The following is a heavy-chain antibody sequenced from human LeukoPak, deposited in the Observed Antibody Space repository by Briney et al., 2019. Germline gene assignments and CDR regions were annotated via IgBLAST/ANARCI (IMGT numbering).Heavy chain of an antibody. CDR2: IYYSRST. J-gene: IGHJ4*02. CDR1: GGSISSYY. V-gene: IGHV4-59*01. Sequence: SETLSLTCTVSGGSISSYYWSWIRQPPGKGLEWIGYIYYSRSTNYNPSLKSRVTISVDTSKNQFSLKLSSVTAADTAVYYCWAQSGSYQYYFDYWGQGTLVTVSS. CDR3: WAQSGSYQYYFDY. D-gene: IGHD1-26*01.